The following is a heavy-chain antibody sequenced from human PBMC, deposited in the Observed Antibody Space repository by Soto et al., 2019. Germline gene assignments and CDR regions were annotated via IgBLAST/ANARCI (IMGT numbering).Heavy chain of an antibody. D-gene: IGHD2-21*02. Sequence: ASVKVSCKASGGTFSNYAISWVRQAPGQGLEWMGGIIPIFGTANYAQKFRGRVTITADESTSTAYMELGSLGSEDTAVYYCAKGGYPGGDFPNGMDVWGQGTAVTVSS. J-gene: IGHJ6*02. CDR2: IIPIFGTA. CDR3: AKGGYPGGDFPNGMDV. V-gene: IGHV1-69*13. CDR1: GGTFSNYA.